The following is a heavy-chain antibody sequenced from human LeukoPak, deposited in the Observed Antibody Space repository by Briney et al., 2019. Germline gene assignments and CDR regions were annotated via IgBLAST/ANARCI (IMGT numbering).Heavy chain of an antibody. D-gene: IGHD3-10*01. CDR2: INPNSGGT. Sequence: ASVKVSCKASGYTFTGYYMHWVRQAPGQGLEWMGWINPNSGGTNYAQKFQGRVTMTRDTSISTAYMELSRLGSDDTAVYYCARGSVESRGIDYYGSGRPYLDFDYWGQGTLVTVSS. CDR3: ARGSVESRGIDYYGSGRPYLDFDY. J-gene: IGHJ4*02. CDR1: GYTFTGYY. V-gene: IGHV1-2*02.